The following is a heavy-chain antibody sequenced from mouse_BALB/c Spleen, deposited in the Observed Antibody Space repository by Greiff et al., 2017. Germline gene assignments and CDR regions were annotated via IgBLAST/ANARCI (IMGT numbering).Heavy chain of an antibody. D-gene: IGHD2-14*01. CDR2: INSNGGST. V-gene: IGHV5-6-3*01. Sequence: EVQLQQSGGGLVQPGGSLKLSCAASGFTFSSYGMSWVRQTPDKRLELVATINSNGGSTYYPDSVKGRFTISRDNAKNTLYLQMSSLKSEDTAMYYCARDGVRYAMDYWGQGTSVTVSS. J-gene: IGHJ4*01. CDR3: ARDGVRYAMDY. CDR1: GFTFSSYG.